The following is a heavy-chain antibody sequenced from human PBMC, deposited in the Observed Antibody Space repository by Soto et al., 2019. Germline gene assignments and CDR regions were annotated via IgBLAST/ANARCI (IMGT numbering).Heavy chain of an antibody. CDR1: GGTFSSYA. CDR2: IIPIFGTA. Sequence: SVKVSCKASGGTFSSYAISWVRQAPGQGLEWMGGIIPIFGTANYAQKFQGRVTITADESTSTAYMELSSLRSEDTAVYYCAREGTYYYDSSGYINWFDPWGQGTLVTVSS. J-gene: IGHJ5*02. V-gene: IGHV1-69*13. D-gene: IGHD3-22*01. CDR3: AREGTYYYDSSGYINWFDP.